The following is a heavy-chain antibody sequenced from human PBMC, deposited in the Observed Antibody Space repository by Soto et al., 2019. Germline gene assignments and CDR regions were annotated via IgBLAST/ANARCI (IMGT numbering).Heavy chain of an antibody. CDR1: GFTVSSEY. D-gene: IGHD1-26*01. J-gene: IGHJ4*02. V-gene: IGHV3-53*01. CDR2: IYSGGNT. Sequence: PGGSLRLSCAASGFTVSSEYMSWVRQAPGKGLEWVSVIYSGGNTYYADSVKGRFTISRDTSKNTLHLQMNSLRAEDTAGYYCARASGSRLFDYWGQGALVTVSS. CDR3: ARASGSRLFDY.